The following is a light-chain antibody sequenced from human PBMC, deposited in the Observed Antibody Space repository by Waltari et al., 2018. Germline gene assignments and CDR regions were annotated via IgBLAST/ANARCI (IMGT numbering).Light chain of an antibody. CDR1: SSNIGSNT. V-gene: IGLV1-44*01. Sequence: QSVLTQPPSASGTPGQRVTISCSGSSSNIGSNTVNWYQQLPGTAPKLLIYSNNQRPPGVPYRFPGSKSGSSASLAISGLQSEYEADYYCAAWDDSLNGVVFGGGTKLTVL. J-gene: IGLJ2*01. CDR3: AAWDDSLNGVV. CDR2: SNN.